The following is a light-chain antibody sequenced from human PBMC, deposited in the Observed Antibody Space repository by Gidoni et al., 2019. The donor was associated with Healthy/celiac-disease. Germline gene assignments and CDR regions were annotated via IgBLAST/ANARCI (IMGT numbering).Light chain of an antibody. CDR1: QGISRY. V-gene: IGKV1-9*01. J-gene: IGKJ3*01. Sequence: DIQLTQSPSFLSASVGDRVTITCRARQGISRYLAWYQQKPGKAPKLLIYAAYTLQSGVPSRLSGSGSGTEFTLTSISLSPEDLASDSCQQLNSYPPMFTFXPXTKVDIK. CDR3: QQLNSYPPMFT. CDR2: AAY.